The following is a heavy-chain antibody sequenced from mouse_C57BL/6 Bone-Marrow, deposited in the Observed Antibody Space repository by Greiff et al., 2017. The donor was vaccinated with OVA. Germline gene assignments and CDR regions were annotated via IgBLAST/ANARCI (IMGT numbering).Heavy chain of an antibody. J-gene: IGHJ4*01. CDR1: GYAFSSYW. Sequence: VKLQESGAELVKPGASVKISCKASGYAFSSYWMNWVKQRPGKGLEWIGQIYPGDGDTNYNGKFKGKATLTADKSSSTAYMQLSSLTSEDSAVYFCARRVWYAMDYWGQGTSVTVSS. CDR3: ARRVWYAMDY. CDR2: IYPGDGDT. D-gene: IGHD2-10*02. V-gene: IGHV1-80*01.